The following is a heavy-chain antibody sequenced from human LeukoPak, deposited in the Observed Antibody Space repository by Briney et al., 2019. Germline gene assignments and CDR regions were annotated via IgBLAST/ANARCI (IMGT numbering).Heavy chain of an antibody. J-gene: IGHJ3*02. D-gene: IGHD3-22*01. CDR3: AGFYYDSSGYSGPDAFDI. CDR1: GFTFSSYE. CDR2: ISSSGSTI. Sequence: GGSLRLSCAASGFTFSSYEMNWVRQAPGKGLEWVSYISSSGSTIYYADSVKGRFTISRDNAKNSLYLQMNSLGAEDTAVYYCAGFYYDSSGYSGPDAFDIWGQGTTVTVSS. V-gene: IGHV3-48*03.